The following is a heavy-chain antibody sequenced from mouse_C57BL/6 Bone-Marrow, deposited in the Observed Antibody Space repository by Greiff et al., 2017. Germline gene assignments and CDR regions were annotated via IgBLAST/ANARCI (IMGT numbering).Heavy chain of an antibody. V-gene: IGHV1-50*01. CDR1: GYTFTSYW. CDR2: IDPSDSYT. D-gene: IGHD1-1*01. Sequence: QVQLQQPGAELVKPGASVKLSCKASGYTFTSYWMQWVKQRPGQGLEWIGEIDPSDSYTNYNQKFKGKATLTVDTSSTTAYMQLSSLTSEDSAVYYCASWGPIYYYGSRPEAMDYWGQGTSVTVSS. CDR3: ASWGPIYYYGSRPEAMDY. J-gene: IGHJ4*01.